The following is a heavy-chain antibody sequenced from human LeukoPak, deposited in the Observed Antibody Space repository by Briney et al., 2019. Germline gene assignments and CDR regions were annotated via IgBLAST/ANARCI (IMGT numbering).Heavy chain of an antibody. CDR1: GGSISSGSYY. D-gene: IGHD4-17*01. CDR3: ARGTTAHLFKDY. V-gene: IGHV4-61*02. Sequence: SQTLSLTCTVSGGSISSGSYYWSWIRQPAGKGLEWIGRIYTSGSTNYNPSLKSRVTISVDTSKNQFSLKLSSVTAADTAVYYCARGTTAHLFKDYWGQGTLVTVSS. CDR2: IYTSGST. J-gene: IGHJ4*02.